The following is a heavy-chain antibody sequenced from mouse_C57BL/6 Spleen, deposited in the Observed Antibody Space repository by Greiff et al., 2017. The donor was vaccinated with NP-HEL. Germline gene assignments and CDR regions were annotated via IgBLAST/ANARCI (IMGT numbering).Heavy chain of an antibody. CDR1: GYTFTDYY. CDR2: INPNNGGT. J-gene: IGHJ3*01. CDR3: ARGGYDGYYEPFAY. Sequence: EVQPQQSGPELVKPGASVKISCKASGYTFTDYYMNWVKQSHGKSLEWIGDINPNNGGTSYNQKFKGKATLTVDKSSSTAYMELRSLTSEDSAVYYCARGGYDGYYEPFAYWGQGTLVTVSA. D-gene: IGHD2-3*01. V-gene: IGHV1-26*01.